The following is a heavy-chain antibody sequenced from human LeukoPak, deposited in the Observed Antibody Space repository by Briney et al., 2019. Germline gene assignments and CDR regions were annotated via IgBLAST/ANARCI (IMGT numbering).Heavy chain of an antibody. CDR3: ARVRIAAAGYFDY. CDR1: GFTFSSYG. D-gene: IGHD6-13*01. CDR2: IWYDGSNK. J-gene: IGHJ4*02. Sequence: PGRSLRLSCAASGFTFSSYGMHWVRQAPGKGLEWVAVIWYDGSNKYYADSVKGRFTISRDNSKNTLYLQMNSLSAEDTAVYYCARVRIAAAGYFDYWGQGTLVTVSS. V-gene: IGHV3-33*01.